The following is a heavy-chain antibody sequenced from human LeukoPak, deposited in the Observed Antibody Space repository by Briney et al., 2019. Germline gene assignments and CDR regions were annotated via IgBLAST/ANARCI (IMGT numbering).Heavy chain of an antibody. Sequence: GSSVKVSCKASGGTFSSYAISWVRQAPGQGLVWMGGIIPIFGTANYAQKFQGRVTITADESTSTAYMELSSLRSEDTAVYYCARGIVATRPYYYYGMDVWGQGTTVTVSS. J-gene: IGHJ6*02. CDR1: GGTFSSYA. V-gene: IGHV1-69*01. CDR3: ARGIVATRPYYYYGMDV. CDR2: IIPIFGTA. D-gene: IGHD1-26*01.